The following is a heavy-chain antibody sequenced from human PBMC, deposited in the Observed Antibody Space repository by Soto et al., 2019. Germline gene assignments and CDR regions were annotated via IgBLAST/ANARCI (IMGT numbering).Heavy chain of an antibody. CDR1: GGALSSYA. CDR3: ARGYSSLSSGYYYSSCATVV. CDR2: IIPIFGTA. D-gene: IGHD6-6*01. V-gene: IGHV1-69*13. Sequence: SVKVYCKASGGALSSYAISWVRQAPGQGLEWMGGIIPIFGTANYAQKFQGRVTITADESTSTAYMELSSLRSEDAAVYYCARGYSSLSSGYYYSSCATVVWCQAIMGTGS. J-gene: IGHJ6*02.